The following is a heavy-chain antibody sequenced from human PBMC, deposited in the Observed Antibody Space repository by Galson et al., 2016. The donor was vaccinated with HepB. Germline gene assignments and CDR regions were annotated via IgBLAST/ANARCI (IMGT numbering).Heavy chain of an antibody. CDR2: ISSFGTYK. Sequence: GSLRLSCAASGFTFSSFSMTWVRPAPGKGLEWVSSISSFGTYKSYADSLRGRIGISRDDGKNLVYLQLNDLRAEDTAVYYCGRETVIVGAVGYWGQGTLVTVSS. CDR3: GRETVIVGAVGY. V-gene: IGHV3-21*06. J-gene: IGHJ4*02. D-gene: IGHD1-26*01. CDR1: GFTFSSFS.